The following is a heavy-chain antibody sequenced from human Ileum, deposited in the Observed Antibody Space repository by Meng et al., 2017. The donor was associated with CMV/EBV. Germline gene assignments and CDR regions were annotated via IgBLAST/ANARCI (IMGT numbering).Heavy chain of an antibody. CDR2: IYVSVDN. D-gene: IGHD4-17*01. Sequence: GPRQVRASRTLSLTCRGSGDCITNHYWNWIRLPGGKGLEWTGRIYVSVDNNYNSSRRSRITLSVDNSQNQYSLKLSSMPAADTAVYYCARVRDYGLLDSWGQGILVTVSS. J-gene: IGHJ4*02. CDR3: ARVRDYGLLDS. CDR1: GDCITNHY. V-gene: IGHV4-4*07.